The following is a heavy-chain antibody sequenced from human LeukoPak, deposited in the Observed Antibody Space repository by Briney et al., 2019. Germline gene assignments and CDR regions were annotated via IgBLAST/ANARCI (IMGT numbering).Heavy chain of an antibody. D-gene: IGHD2-15*01. Sequence: GSLRLSCAASGFTFSDYYMSWIRQPAGKGLEWIGRVYTSGGTNYNPSLKSRVTMSVDTSKNQFSLKLSSVTAADTAMYFCARSVMGAAEWYFDYWGQGTLVTVSS. CDR1: GFTFSDYY. CDR3: ARSVMGAAEWYFDY. V-gene: IGHV4-4*07. CDR2: VYTSGGT. J-gene: IGHJ4*02.